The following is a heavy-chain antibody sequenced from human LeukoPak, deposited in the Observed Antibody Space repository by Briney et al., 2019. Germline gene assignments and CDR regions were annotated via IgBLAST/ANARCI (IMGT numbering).Heavy chain of an antibody. CDR2: ISGSGGST. J-gene: IGHJ4*02. V-gene: IGHV3-23*01. D-gene: IGHD6-19*01. CDR1: GFTFSSYA. Sequence: GGSLRLSCAASGFTFSSYAMSWVRQAPGKGLEWVSAISGSGGSTYYADSVKGRFTISRDNSKNTLYLQMNSLRAEDTAMYYCAKDSLIDGYSSGWYLDYWGQGTLVTVSS. CDR3: AKDSLIDGYSSGWYLDY.